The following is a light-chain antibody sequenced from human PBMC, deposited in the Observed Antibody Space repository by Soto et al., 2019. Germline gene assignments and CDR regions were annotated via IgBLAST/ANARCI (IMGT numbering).Light chain of an antibody. Sequence: DIHMTQSPSSVSASVGDSVIITCRASQDISSWVAWYQQKPGKAPKLLISAASSLESGVPRRFSGSGSGTDFTLIISSLQPEDFATYFCQQGESFPFTFGGGTKVEIK. J-gene: IGKJ4*01. CDR2: AAS. V-gene: IGKV1-12*01. CDR3: QQGESFPFT. CDR1: QDISSW.